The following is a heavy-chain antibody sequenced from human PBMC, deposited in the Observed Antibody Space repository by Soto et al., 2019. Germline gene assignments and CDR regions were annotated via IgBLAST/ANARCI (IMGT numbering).Heavy chain of an antibody. V-gene: IGHV4-34*01. CDR3: ARDPPRTTVTKYYYYMDV. CDR2: INHSGST. D-gene: IGHD4-17*01. Sequence: SETLSLTCAVYGGSFSGYYWSWIRQPPGKGLEWIGEINHSGSTNYNPSLKSRVTISIDTSKNQFSLKLSSVTAADTAVYYCARDPPRTTVTKYYYYMDVWGKGTTVTVS. J-gene: IGHJ6*03. CDR1: GGSFSGYY.